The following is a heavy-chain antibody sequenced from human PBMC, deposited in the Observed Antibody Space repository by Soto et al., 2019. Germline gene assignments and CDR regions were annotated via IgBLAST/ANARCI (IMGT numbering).Heavy chain of an antibody. V-gene: IGHV3-30*18. CDR2: ISYDGSNK. CDR1: GFTFSSYG. Sequence: QVQLVESGGGVVQPGRSLRLSCAASGFTFSSYGRHWVRQAPGKGLEWVAVISYDGSNKYYADSVKGRFTISRDNSKNSLYLQMNSVRAEDTAVYNCAKDSERLLYFDYWGQGTLVTVSS. J-gene: IGHJ4*02. D-gene: IGHD2-15*01. CDR3: AKDSERLLYFDY.